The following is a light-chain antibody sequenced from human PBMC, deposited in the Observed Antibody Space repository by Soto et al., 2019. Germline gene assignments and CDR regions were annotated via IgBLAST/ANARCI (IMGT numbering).Light chain of an antibody. Sequence: QYALTQPASVSGSPGQSITISCTGTSRDVGGYNYVSWYQQHPGKAPKLMIYEVSNRPSGVSNRFSGSKSGNTASLTISGLQAEDEADYYCSSYTSSSTQVFGGWTKLTVL. J-gene: IGLJ3*02. CDR3: SSYTSSSTQV. CDR1: SRDVGGYNY. CDR2: EVS. V-gene: IGLV2-14*01.